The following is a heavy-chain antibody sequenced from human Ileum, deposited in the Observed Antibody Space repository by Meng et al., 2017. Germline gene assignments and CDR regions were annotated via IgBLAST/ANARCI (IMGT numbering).Heavy chain of an antibody. V-gene: IGHV4-61*02. Sequence: SETLSLTCAVSGASINGDSYYWNWIRQPAGKGLEWIGRISNSGNTNYNPSVNSRVTISSDTAKNHFSLQLNSVTAADTAVYYCARGVWFGELSLASWGQGKLVNVSS. CDR3: ARGVWFGELSLAS. CDR2: ISNSGNT. CDR1: GASINGDSYY. D-gene: IGHD3-10*01. J-gene: IGHJ4*02.